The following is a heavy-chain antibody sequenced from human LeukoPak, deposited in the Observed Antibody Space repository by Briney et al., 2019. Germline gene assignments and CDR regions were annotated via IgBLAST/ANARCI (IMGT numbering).Heavy chain of an antibody. Sequence: GSSVKVSCKASGGTFSSYAISWVRQAPGQGLEWMGRIIPILGIANYAQKFQGRVTITADKSTSTAYMELSSLRSEDTAVYYCARVVYDSSGPLYYFDYWGQGTLVTVSS. CDR3: ARVVYDSSGPLYYFDY. CDR1: GGTFSSYA. J-gene: IGHJ4*02. CDR2: IIPILGIA. V-gene: IGHV1-69*04. D-gene: IGHD3-22*01.